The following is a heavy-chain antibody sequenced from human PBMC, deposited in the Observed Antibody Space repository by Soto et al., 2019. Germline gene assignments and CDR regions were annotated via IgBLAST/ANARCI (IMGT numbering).Heavy chain of an antibody. V-gene: IGHV3-48*01. CDR2: ITHSSSAI. J-gene: IGHJ2*01. D-gene: IGHD3-9*01. Sequence: GGSLRLACGASGFTFSSYTMNRVRQAPGKGLEWISQITHSSSAIYYADSVRGRFTVSRDNAKNSLYLQLNSLRAEDTAVYYCAASILVSRQYFDLWGRGTLVTVSS. CDR3: AASILVSRQYFDL. CDR1: GFTFSSYT.